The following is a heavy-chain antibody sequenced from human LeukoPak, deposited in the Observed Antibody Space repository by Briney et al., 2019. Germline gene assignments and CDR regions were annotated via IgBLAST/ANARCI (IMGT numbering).Heavy chain of an antibody. CDR2: IKQDGSEK. CDR3: AGESITLVRGNTGFDY. V-gene: IGHV3-7*05. J-gene: IGHJ4*02. D-gene: IGHD3-10*01. Sequence: GGSLRLSCAASGFTFSSYWMSWVRQAPGKGLEWVANIKQDGSEKYYVDSVKGRLTISRDNAKNSLYLQMNSLRAEDTAVYYCAGESITLVRGNTGFDYWGQGTLVTVSS. CDR1: GFTFSSYW.